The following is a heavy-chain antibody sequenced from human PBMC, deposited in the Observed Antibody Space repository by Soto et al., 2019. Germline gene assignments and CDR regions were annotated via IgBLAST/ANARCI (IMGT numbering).Heavy chain of an antibody. V-gene: IGHV4-59*01. D-gene: IGHD5-18*01. CDR2: IYYSGST. Sequence: PSETLSLTCTVSGGSISSYYWSWIRQPPGKGLEWIGYIYYSGSTNYNPSLKSRVTISVDTSKNQFSLKLSSVTAADTAVYYCARGIQLWLSCFDYWGQGTLVTVSS. J-gene: IGHJ4*02. CDR1: GGSISSYY. CDR3: ARGIQLWLSCFDY.